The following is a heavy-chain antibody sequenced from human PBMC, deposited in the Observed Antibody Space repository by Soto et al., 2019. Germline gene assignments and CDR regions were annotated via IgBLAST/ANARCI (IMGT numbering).Heavy chain of an antibody. J-gene: IGHJ6*02. V-gene: IGHV4-34*01. CDR2: INHSGST. CDR1: GGSFSGYY. D-gene: IGHD2-2*01. Sequence: SETLSLTCAVYGGSFSGYYWSWIRQPPGKGLEWIGEINHSGSTNYNPSVKSRVTVSVDTSKNQFSLKLSSVTAADTAVYYCARIVPAAPYYYYGMDVWGQGTTVTVSS. CDR3: ARIVPAAPYYYYGMDV.